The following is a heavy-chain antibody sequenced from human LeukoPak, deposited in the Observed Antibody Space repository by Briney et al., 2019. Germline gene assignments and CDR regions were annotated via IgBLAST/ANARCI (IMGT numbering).Heavy chain of an antibody. CDR2: INPSGGST. CDR1: GYTFTSYY. V-gene: IGHV1-46*01. D-gene: IGHD3-22*01. CDR3: ARDCSGRDSSGYQDGFDY. J-gene: IGHJ4*02. Sequence: ASVKVSCKASGYTFTSYYMHWVRQAPGQGLEWMGIINPSGGSTSYAQKFQGRVTMTRDTSTSTVYKELSSLRSEDTAVYYCARDCSGRDSSGYQDGFDYWGQGTLVTVSS.